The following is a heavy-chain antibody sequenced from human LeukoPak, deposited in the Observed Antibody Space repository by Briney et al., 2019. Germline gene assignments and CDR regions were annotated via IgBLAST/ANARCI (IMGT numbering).Heavy chain of an antibody. V-gene: IGHV1-2*06. CDR2: INPNNGGT. CDR1: GYTFTGYY. J-gene: IGHJ3*02. CDR3: AGEDNSSGYRPFDI. Sequence: ASVKVSCKASGYTFTGYYIHWVRQAPGQGLEWMGRINPNNGGTNFAQKFQGRVTMTRDMSMSTAYMELSRLRSVDTAVYYCAGEDNSSGYRPFDIWGQGTMVTVPS. D-gene: IGHD3-22*01.